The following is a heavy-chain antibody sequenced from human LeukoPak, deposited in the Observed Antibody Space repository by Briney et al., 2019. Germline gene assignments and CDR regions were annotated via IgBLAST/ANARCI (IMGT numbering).Heavy chain of an antibody. D-gene: IGHD3-10*01. Sequence: PSETLSLTCTVSGGSISSYYWSWIRQPPGKGLEWIGEINHSGSTNYNPSLKSRVTISVDTSKNQFSLKLSSVTAADTAVYYCARGGANTYYYGSGSLHYWGQGTLVTVSS. J-gene: IGHJ4*02. V-gene: IGHV4-34*01. CDR1: GGSISSYY. CDR2: INHSGST. CDR3: ARGGANTYYYGSGSLHY.